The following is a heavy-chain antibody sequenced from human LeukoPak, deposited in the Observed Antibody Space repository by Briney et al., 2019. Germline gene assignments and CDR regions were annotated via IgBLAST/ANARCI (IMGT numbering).Heavy chain of an antibody. Sequence: GGSLRLSCAASGFAFSGYGMYYVRQAPGKGLEWVGFVRSIASGGTTEYAASVKGRFTISRDDSKSIAYLQMNSLEPEDTAMYYCTRVRTTEWLRLDYYYYYMDVWGKGTTVTVSS. V-gene: IGHV3-49*04. CDR1: GFAFSGYG. J-gene: IGHJ6*03. CDR2: VRSIASGGTT. D-gene: IGHD5-12*01. CDR3: TRVRTTEWLRLDYYYYYMDV.